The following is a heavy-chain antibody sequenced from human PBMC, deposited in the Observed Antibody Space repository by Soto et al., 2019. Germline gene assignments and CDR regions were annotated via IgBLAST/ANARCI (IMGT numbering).Heavy chain of an antibody. CDR3: AADPYYYDSSDYYSFDQ. D-gene: IGHD3-22*01. J-gene: IGHJ4*02. CDR2: IVVGSGNT. Sequence: ASVKVSCKASGFNFRTTAVQWVRQARGQRLEWIGWIVVGSGNTNYAQKFQERVTIARDMSTSTAYMDVSSLRSEDTAVYYCAADPYYYDSSDYYSFDQWGQGTLVTVSS. CDR1: GFNFRTTA. V-gene: IGHV1-58*01.